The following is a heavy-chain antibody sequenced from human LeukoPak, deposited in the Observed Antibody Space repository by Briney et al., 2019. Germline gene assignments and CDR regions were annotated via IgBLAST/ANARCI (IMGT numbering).Heavy chain of an antibody. CDR3: AKDREYTSSYFVS. CDR1: GFTFETYA. J-gene: IGHJ4*02. CDR2: ISGGGGST. Sequence: GGSLRLSCAASGFTFETYAMYWVRQAPGKGLEWVSGISGGGGSTYYADSVKGRFTISRDNSKNTLFLQMSSLRAEDTALYYCAKDREYTSSYFVSWGQGALVTVSS. D-gene: IGHD6-19*01. V-gene: IGHV3-23*01.